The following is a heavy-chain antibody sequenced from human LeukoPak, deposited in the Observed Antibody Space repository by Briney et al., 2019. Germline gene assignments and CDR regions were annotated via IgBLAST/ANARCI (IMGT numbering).Heavy chain of an antibody. V-gene: IGHV3-21*01. CDR1: GFTFKTYT. Sequence: GGSLRLSCAASGFTFKTYTMHWVRQAPGMGLEWVPSISSSSSYISYADSVKGRFTISRDNAKNSLYLQMSSLRAEDAAVYYCARDQIAVIAAAGTALDYWGQGTLVTVSS. D-gene: IGHD6-13*01. CDR3: ARDQIAVIAAAGTALDY. CDR2: ISSSSSYI. J-gene: IGHJ4*02.